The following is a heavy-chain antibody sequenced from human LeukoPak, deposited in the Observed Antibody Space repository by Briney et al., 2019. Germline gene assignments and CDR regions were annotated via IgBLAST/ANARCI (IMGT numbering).Heavy chain of an antibody. Sequence: SETLPLTCTVSGGSISSGGYYWSWIRQHPGKGLEWIGYIYYSGSTYYNPSLKSRVTISVDTSKNQFSLKLSSLTAADTAVYYCARIQSNVYVDYWGQGTLVTVSS. CDR2: IYYSGST. V-gene: IGHV4-31*03. J-gene: IGHJ4*02. D-gene: IGHD4/OR15-4a*01. CDR3: ARIQSNVYVDY. CDR1: GGSISSGGYY.